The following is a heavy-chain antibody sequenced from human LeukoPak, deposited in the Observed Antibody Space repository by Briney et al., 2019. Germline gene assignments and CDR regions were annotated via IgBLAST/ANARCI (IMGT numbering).Heavy chain of an antibody. Sequence: GGSLRLSCAASGFTFSSYSMNWVRQAPGKGLEWVSYISSSSSTIYYADSVKGRFTISRDNAKNSLYLQMNSLRAEDTAVYYCARESGGDLGEAFDIWGQGTMVTVSS. D-gene: IGHD1-26*01. CDR3: ARESGGDLGEAFDI. CDR2: ISSSSSTI. V-gene: IGHV3-48*04. CDR1: GFTFSSYS. J-gene: IGHJ3*02.